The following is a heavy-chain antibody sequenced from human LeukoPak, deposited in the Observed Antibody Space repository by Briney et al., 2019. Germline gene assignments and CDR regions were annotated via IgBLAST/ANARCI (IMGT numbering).Heavy chain of an antibody. CDR3: ARARLSAVPLPADY. CDR2: ISAYNGNT. Sequence: ASVKVSCKASGYTFTSYGISWVRQAPGQGLEWMGWISAYNGNTNYAQTLQGRVTMTTDTSTSTAYMELRSLRSDDTAVYYCARARLSAVPLPADYWGQGTLVTVSS. CDR1: GYTFTSYG. V-gene: IGHV1-18*01. J-gene: IGHJ4*02. D-gene: IGHD3-16*02.